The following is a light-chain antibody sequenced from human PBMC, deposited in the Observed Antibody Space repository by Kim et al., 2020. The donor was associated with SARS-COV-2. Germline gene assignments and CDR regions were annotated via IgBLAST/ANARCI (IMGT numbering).Light chain of an antibody. J-gene: IGLJ2*01. CDR3: SSRDSNGYVL. V-gene: IGLV3-19*01. CDR1: SLRSYY. CDR2: GKN. Sequence: SSELTQDPAVSVALGQTVRITCQGDSLRSYYASWYQQKPGLAPIVVISGKNNRPSGIPDRFSGSSSGNTASLTITGAQAEDEADYCCSSRDSNGYVLFGGGTKLTVL.